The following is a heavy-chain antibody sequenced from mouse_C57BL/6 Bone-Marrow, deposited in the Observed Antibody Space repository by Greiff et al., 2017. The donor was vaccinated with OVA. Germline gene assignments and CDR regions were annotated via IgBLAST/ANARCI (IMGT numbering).Heavy chain of an antibody. CDR3: ARRGLCYWYFDV. Sequence: QVQLKQSGAELARPGASVKLSCKASGYTFTSYGISWVKQRTGQGLEWIGEIYPRSGNTYYNEKFKGKATLTADKSSSTAYMELRSLTSEDSAVYFCARRGLCYWYFDVWGTGTTVTVSS. D-gene: IGHD3-1*01. V-gene: IGHV1-81*01. J-gene: IGHJ1*03. CDR1: GYTFTSYG. CDR2: IYPRSGNT.